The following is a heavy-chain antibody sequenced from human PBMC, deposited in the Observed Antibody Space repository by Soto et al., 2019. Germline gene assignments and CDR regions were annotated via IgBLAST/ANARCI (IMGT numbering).Heavy chain of an antibody. Sequence: VHLLESGGGLIQPGGSLKLSCATSGFTFSSFALTWVRQAPGKGLEWVTMINSRGDVISYADSVKGRFTISRDDSRNTLYLEMNSLRRDDTGMYYCANSVGQPGGWFDPWGPGTLVTVSS. D-gene: IGHD1-26*01. CDR3: ANSVGQPGGWFDP. CDR2: INSRGDVI. CDR1: GFTFSSFA. V-gene: IGHV3-23*01. J-gene: IGHJ5*02.